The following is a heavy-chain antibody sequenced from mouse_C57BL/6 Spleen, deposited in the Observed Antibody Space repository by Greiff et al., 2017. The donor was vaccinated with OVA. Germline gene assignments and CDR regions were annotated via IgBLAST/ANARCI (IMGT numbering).Heavy chain of an antibody. CDR1: GFTFSNYW. Sequence: EVKLMESGGGLVQPGGSMKLSCVASGFTFSNYWMNWVRQSPEKGLEWVAQIRLKSDNYATHYAESVKGRFTISRDDSKSSVYLQMNNLRAEDTGIYYCIHAGAMDYWGQGTSVTVSS. CDR3: IHAGAMDY. J-gene: IGHJ4*01. CDR2: IRLKSDNYAT. V-gene: IGHV6-3*01.